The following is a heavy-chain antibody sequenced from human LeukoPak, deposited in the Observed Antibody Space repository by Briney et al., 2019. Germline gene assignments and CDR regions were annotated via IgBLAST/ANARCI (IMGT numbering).Heavy chain of an antibody. CDR2: ISGSGGST. Sequence: APGKGLEWVSAISGSGGSTYYADSVRGRFTISRDNSKNTLYLQMNSLRAKDTAVYYCARDVGGLRGDYDRWFDPWGQGTLVTVSS. V-gene: IGHV3-23*01. CDR3: ARDVGGLRGDYDRWFDP. J-gene: IGHJ5*02. D-gene: IGHD4-17*01.